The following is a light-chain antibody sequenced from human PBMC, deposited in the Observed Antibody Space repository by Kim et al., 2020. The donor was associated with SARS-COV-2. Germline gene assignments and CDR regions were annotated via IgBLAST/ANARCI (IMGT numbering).Light chain of an antibody. J-gene: IGLJ3*02. CDR1: GRDVSNYRY. CDR2: DVD. CDR3: SSFTASNTVL. Sequence: QSALTQPPSVSGSPGQSISISCTGSGRDVSNYRYVSWYQQHPGKAPKLVIYDVDKRPSGISNRFSGSKSQYTASLTISGLQAGDEAFYYCSSFTASNTVLFGGGTQLTVL. V-gene: IGLV2-14*03.